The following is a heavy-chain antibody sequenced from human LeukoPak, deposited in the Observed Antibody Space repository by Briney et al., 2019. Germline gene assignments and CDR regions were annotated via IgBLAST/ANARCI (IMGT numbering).Heavy chain of an antibody. Sequence: PSQTLSLTCTASGGSMSSGSYYWSWIRQHPGKGLEWIAYIYYNGITYYNPSLKSRVTISVDTSKNQFSLRLSSVTAADTAIYYCARGDSGGYYNFDYWGQGTLVTISS. D-gene: IGHD3-22*01. J-gene: IGHJ4*02. CDR1: GGSMSSGSYY. CDR2: IYYNGIT. CDR3: ARGDSGGYYNFDY. V-gene: IGHV4-31*03.